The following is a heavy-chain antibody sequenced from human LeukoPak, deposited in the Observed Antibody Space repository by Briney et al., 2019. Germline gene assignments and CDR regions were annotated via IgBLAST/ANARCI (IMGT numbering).Heavy chain of an antibody. Sequence: PSETQSLTCTVSGGSISSGSYYWSWIRQPAGKGLEWIGRIYTSESTNYNPSLKSRVTISVDTSKNQFSLKLSSVTAADTAVYYCARASSDILTGSDYWGQGTLVTVSS. D-gene: IGHD3-9*01. CDR1: GGSISSGSYY. CDR3: ARASSDILTGSDY. V-gene: IGHV4-61*02. CDR2: IYTSEST. J-gene: IGHJ4*02.